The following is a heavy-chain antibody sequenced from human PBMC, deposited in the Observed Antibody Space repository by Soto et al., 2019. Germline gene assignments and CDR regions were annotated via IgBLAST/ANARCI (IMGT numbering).Heavy chain of an antibody. CDR2: IGGNSVNT. V-gene: IGHV3-23*01. Sequence: GSLRLSCAASGFTFSSFAMTWVRQAPGKGLEWVSAIGGNSVNTYYADSVKGRFTISRDNSKNTLYLQMNSLRAEDTAVYYCARAYILTGYEYWVYWGQGTLVTVSS. CDR1: GFTFSSFA. J-gene: IGHJ4*02. CDR3: ARAYILTGYEYWVY. D-gene: IGHD3-9*01.